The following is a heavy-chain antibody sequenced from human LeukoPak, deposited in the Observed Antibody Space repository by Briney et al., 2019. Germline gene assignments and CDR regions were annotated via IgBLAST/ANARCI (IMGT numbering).Heavy chain of an antibody. J-gene: IGHJ4*02. CDR3: TALTEYSYGRFHY. V-gene: IGHV3-15*01. Sequence: PGGSLRLSCAASGFTFSNAWMSWVRQAPGKGLEWVGRIKSKTDGGTTDYAAPVKGRFTISRDDSKNTLYLQMNSLKTEDTAVYYCTALTEYSYGRFHYWGQGTLVTVSS. D-gene: IGHD5-18*01. CDR1: GFTFSNAW. CDR2: IKSKTDGGTT.